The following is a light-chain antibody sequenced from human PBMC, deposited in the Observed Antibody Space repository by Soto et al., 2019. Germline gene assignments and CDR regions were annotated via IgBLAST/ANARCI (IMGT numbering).Light chain of an antibody. CDR1: GSDIGGYNF. CDR2: EVR. Sequence: QSLLTQPASLSGSPGQSITISCTGTGSDIGGYNFVPWYQQHPGKAPKLLIYEVRHRPSGISNRFSGSKSGNTASLTISGLQAEDEADYYCISYSSSSTLYVFGPGTKVTVL. CDR3: ISYSSSSTLYV. J-gene: IGLJ1*01. V-gene: IGLV2-14*01.